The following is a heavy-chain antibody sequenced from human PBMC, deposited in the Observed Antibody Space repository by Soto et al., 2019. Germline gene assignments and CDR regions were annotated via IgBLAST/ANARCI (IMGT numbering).Heavy chain of an antibody. CDR2: INPKSGVT. D-gene: IGHD2-8*01. V-gene: IGHV1-2*04. CDR1: GYSFTDYP. J-gene: IGHJ6*02. Sequence: SVKVSFKASGYSFTDYPIHWVRQAPGQGLEWLGRINPKSGVTSTAQNFQGWVTMTTDTSISTASMELTRLTSDDTAIYYCARGDSTDCSNGVCSFFYNHDMDVWGQGTTVTAP. CDR3: ARGDSTDCSNGVCSFFYNHDMDV.